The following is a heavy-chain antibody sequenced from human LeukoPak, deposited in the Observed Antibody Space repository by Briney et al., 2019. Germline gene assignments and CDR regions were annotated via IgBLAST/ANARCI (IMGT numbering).Heavy chain of an antibody. CDR2: IGGGYVT. D-gene: IGHD3-3*01. CDR1: GFSLSTYA. V-gene: IGHV3-23*01. Sequence: PGGSLRLSCEASGFSLSTYAMSWVRQAPGEGLEWVSSIGGGYVTFHADSVRGRFTISRDNSKNTLYLQMNNLRVEDTAVYYCAKEPHSGVVTSFHHWGQGTLVAVSS. J-gene: IGHJ4*02. CDR3: AKEPHSGVVTSFHH.